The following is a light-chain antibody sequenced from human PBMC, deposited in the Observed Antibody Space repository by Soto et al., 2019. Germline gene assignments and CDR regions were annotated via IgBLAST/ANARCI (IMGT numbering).Light chain of an antibody. V-gene: IGLV2-23*02. CDR1: SSDVGSYDL. CDR3: CSYAGSGTLV. Sequence: QSALTQPASVSGSPGQSITISCTGNSSDVGSYDLVSWYQQYPGKAPKVMIFEVIKRPSGVSNRFSGSKSGNTASLTISGLQAEDEAHYYCCSYAGSGTLVFGGGTKLTVL. J-gene: IGLJ3*02. CDR2: EVI.